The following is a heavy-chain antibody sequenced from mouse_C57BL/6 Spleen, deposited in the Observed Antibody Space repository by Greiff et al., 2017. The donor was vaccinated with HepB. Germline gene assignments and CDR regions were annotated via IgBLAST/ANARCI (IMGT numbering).Heavy chain of an antibody. Sequence: VQLQQSGAELVRPGSSVKLSCKASGYTFTSYWMHWVKQRPIQGLEWIGNIDPSDSETHYNRKFKDKATLTVDKSSSTAYMQLSSLTSEDSEVYYCARGDITTVVAAWFAYWGQGTLVTVSA. J-gene: IGHJ3*01. V-gene: IGHV1-52*01. D-gene: IGHD1-1*01. CDR1: GYTFTSYW. CDR2: IDPSDSET. CDR3: ARGDITTVVAAWFAY.